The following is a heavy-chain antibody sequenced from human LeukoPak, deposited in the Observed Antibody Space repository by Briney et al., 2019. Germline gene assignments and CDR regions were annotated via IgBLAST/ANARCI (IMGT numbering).Heavy chain of an antibody. CDR3: ARGCGGDCSWYAFDI. Sequence: GASVKVSCKASGYTFTSYYMHWVRQAPGQGLEWMGIVNPSDGSTSYAQKFQGRVTMTRDTSTSTVYMELSSLRSEDTAVYYCARGCGGDCSWYAFDIWGQGTMVTVSS. V-gene: IGHV1-46*01. J-gene: IGHJ3*02. CDR2: VNPSDGST. CDR1: GYTFTSYY. D-gene: IGHD2-21*02.